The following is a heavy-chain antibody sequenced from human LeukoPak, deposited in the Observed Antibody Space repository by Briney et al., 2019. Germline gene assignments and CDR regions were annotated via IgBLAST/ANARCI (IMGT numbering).Heavy chain of an antibody. CDR3: ARSVMTGYYFDAFDI. CDR1: GYIFTSYW. V-gene: IGHV5-51*01. Sequence: GESLKISCKGSGYIFTSYWIGWVRQMPGKGLEWMGIIYPGDSDTRYSPSFQGQVTISADKSISTAYLQWSSLKASDTAMYYCARSVMTGYYFDAFDIWGQGTMVTVSS. D-gene: IGHD3-9*01. J-gene: IGHJ3*02. CDR2: IYPGDSDT.